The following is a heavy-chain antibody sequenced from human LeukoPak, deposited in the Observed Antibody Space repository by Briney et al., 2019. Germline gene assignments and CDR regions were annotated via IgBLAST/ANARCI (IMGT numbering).Heavy chain of an antibody. Sequence: ASVKVSCKASGYTFTGYYMHWVRQAPGQGLEWMGWINPNSGGTNYAQKFQGRVTMTRDTSISTAYMELSRPRSDDTAVYYCARAPEGYDILTGYFGYWGQGTLVTVSS. J-gene: IGHJ4*02. D-gene: IGHD3-9*01. V-gene: IGHV1-2*02. CDR2: INPNSGGT. CDR1: GYTFTGYY. CDR3: ARAPEGYDILTGYFGY.